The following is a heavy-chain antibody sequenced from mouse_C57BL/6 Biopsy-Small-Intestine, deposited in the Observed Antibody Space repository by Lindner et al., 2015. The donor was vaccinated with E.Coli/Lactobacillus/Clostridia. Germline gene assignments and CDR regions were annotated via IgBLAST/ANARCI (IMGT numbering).Heavy chain of an antibody. CDR2: ISGYNGNT. CDR1: GYTFTSYG. CDR3: AGHLDFWSGSSVFDP. D-gene: IGHD1-3*01. Sequence: SVKVSCKASGYTFTSYGISWVRQAPGQGLEWMGWISGYNGNTNYAQKLQGRVSMTIDTSTSTTYLELRRLRYDDTAVYYCAGHLDFWSGSSVFDPWGQGTLVTVSS. V-gene: IGHV1S61*01. J-gene: IGHJ4*01.